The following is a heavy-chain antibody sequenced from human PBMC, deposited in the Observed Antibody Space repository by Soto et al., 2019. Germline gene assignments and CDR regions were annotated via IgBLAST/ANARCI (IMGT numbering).Heavy chain of an antibody. D-gene: IGHD5-18*01. Sequence: QLQLQESGPGLVKPSETLSLTCTVSGGSISTSSYYWGWIRQPPGKGLEWIGNIYYNGNPYYNPSLKSRVIIYVSTSKNQFSLLLSSVTAADTAVYYCAKCGYSFTYLPFDSWGLGTLVAVSS. J-gene: IGHJ4*02. CDR2: IYYNGNP. CDR1: GGSISTSSYY. CDR3: AKCGYSFTYLPFDS. V-gene: IGHV4-39*01.